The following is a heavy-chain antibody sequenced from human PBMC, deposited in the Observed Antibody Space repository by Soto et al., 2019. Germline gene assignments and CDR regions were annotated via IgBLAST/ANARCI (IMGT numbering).Heavy chain of an antibody. CDR2: IGGSGGNR. D-gene: IGHD4-4*01. CDR3: ARVASDYINSVHH. V-gene: IGHV3-23*01. Sequence: EVQLLESGGGLVQPGGSLRLSCAASGFTFNAYAMTWVRQAPGKGLEWVSAIGGSGGNRYYAASVRGRFTISRDNSKDTVDLQMNSLRVEDTAVYYCARVASDYINSVHHWGQGILVRVSS. J-gene: IGHJ5*02. CDR1: GFTFNAYA.